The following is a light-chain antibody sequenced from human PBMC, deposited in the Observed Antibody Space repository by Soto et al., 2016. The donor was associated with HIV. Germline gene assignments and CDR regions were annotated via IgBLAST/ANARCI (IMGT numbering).Light chain of an antibody. Sequence: SYVLTQAPSVSVAPGKTATITCGGNNIGTKSVHWYQQKSGQAPVLVIYDDRDRPSGIPERFSGSNSGHTATLIISRVEAGDEADYYCQVWDNSDLYVFGPGTKVSVL. CDR1: NIGTKS. V-gene: IGLV3-21*04. CDR2: DDR. J-gene: IGLJ1*01. CDR3: QVWDNSDLYV.